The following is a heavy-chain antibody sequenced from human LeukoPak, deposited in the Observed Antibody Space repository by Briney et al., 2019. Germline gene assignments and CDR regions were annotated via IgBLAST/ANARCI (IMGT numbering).Heavy chain of an antibody. CDR1: GYSFTGYSFTSYW. Sequence: GESLRISCKGSGYSFTGYSFTSYWISWVRQMPGQGLDWMGRIDPSDSYTNYSPSFQGHVTISVDKSISTAYLQWSSVRASDTAMYYCASRSSSSSGLINWGQGTLVTVSS. J-gene: IGHJ4*02. CDR3: ASRSSSSSGLIN. CDR2: IDPSDSYT. D-gene: IGHD6-6*01. V-gene: IGHV5-10-1*01.